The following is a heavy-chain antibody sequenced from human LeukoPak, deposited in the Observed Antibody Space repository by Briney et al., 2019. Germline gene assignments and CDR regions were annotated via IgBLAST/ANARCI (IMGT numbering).Heavy chain of an antibody. V-gene: IGHV3-30*04. CDR3: ARDLWPAAGPFDY. Sequence: PGGSLRLSCAASGFTFSSYAMHWVRQAPGKGLEWVAVISYDGNNEYYADSVKGRFTISRDNSKNTLYLQMNSLRAEDTAVYYCARDLWPAAGPFDYWGQGTLVTVSS. CDR2: ISYDGNNE. CDR1: GFTFSSYA. J-gene: IGHJ4*02. D-gene: IGHD6-13*01.